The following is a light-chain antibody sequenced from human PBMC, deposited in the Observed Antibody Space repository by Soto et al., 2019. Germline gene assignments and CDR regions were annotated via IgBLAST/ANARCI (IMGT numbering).Light chain of an antibody. CDR2: KAS. V-gene: IGKV1-5*03. CDR3: QHYNSYSEA. Sequence: DIQMTQSPSTLSGSVGDRVTITCRDSQTISSWLAWYQQKPGKAPKLLIYKASTLKSGVPSRFSGSGAGTSFTLTSSSLQHDDFANYYRQHYNSYSEAFGQGTKVELK. J-gene: IGKJ1*01. CDR1: QTISSW.